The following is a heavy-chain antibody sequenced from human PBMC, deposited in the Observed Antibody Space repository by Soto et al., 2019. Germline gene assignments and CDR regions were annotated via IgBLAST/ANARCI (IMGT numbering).Heavy chain of an antibody. Sequence: EASVKVSCKASGYTFTSYGISWVRQAPGQGLEWMGWISAYNGNTNYAQKLQGRVTMTTDTSTSTAYMELRSLRSDDTAVYYCARVWDDSSGYYYEDAFDIWGQGTMVTVSS. J-gene: IGHJ3*02. D-gene: IGHD3-22*01. V-gene: IGHV1-18*01. CDR1: GYTFTSYG. CDR2: ISAYNGNT. CDR3: ARVWDDSSGYYYEDAFDI.